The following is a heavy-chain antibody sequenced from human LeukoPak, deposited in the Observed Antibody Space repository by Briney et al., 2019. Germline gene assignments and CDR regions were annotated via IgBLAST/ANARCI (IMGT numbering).Heavy chain of an antibody. Sequence: PSETLSLTCTVSGGSISSYYWSWIRQPPAKGLEWIGFIFYSGTTNYNPSLKSRVTISVDTSKNQFSLKLSSVTAADTAVYYCARGGWNKFDYWGQGTLVTVSS. J-gene: IGHJ4*02. CDR3: ARGGWNKFDY. CDR2: IFYSGTT. V-gene: IGHV4-59*01. CDR1: GGSISSYY. D-gene: IGHD3-22*01.